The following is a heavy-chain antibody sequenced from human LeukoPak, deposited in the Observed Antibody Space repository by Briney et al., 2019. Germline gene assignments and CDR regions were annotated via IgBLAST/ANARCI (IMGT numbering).Heavy chain of an antibody. CDR3: ARVLYSSSWYETNYYYYYMDV. Sequence: ASVKVSCKASGYTFTSYAMNWVRQAPGQGLEWMGWINTNTGSPTYAQGFTGRFVFSLDTSVSTAYLQISSLKAEDTAVYYCARVLYSSSWYETNYYYYYMDVWGKGTTVTVSS. V-gene: IGHV7-4-1*02. D-gene: IGHD6-13*01. CDR1: GYTFTSYA. CDR2: INTNTGSP. J-gene: IGHJ6*03.